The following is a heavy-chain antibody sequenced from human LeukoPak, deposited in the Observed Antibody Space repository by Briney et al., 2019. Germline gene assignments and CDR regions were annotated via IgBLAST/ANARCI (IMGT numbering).Heavy chain of an antibody. CDR3: AKVKVGATSFHLYFDY. CDR1: GFTFSSYG. D-gene: IGHD1-26*01. V-gene: IGHV3-30*18. J-gene: IGHJ4*02. Sequence: PGRSLRLSSAASGFTFSSYGMHWVRQAPGKGLEWVAVISYDGSNKYYADSVKGRFTISRDNSKNTLYLQMNSLRAEDTAVYYCAKVKVGATSFHLYFDYWGQGTLVTVSS. CDR2: ISYDGSNK.